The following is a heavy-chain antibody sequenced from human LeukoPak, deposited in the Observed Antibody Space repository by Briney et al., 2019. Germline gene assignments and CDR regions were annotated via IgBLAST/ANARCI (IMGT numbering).Heavy chain of an antibody. CDR1: GFTFSGYS. J-gene: IGHJ4*02. D-gene: IGHD6-19*01. V-gene: IGHV3-48*01. CDR2: ISSDSGTI. Sequence: PGGSLRLSCAASGFTFSGYSMSWVRQAPGKGLEWVSYISSDSGTIYYADSVKGRFTISRDNAKNSLYLQMNSLRAEDTAVYYCARDLMYSSGWFDYWGQGTLVTVSS. CDR3: ARDLMYSSGWFDY.